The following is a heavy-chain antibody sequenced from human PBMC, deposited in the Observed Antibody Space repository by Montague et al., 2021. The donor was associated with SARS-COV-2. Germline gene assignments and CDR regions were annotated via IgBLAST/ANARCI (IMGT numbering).Heavy chain of an antibody. D-gene: IGHD5-18*01. CDR2: IYYTGST. CDR1: GGSISNSIYY. J-gene: IGHJ3*01. CDR3: ARPGRGYSYGLDAFEV. Sequence: ETLSLTCTVSGGSISNSIYYWGWIRQPPGKGLEWIGSIYYTGSTYYNXSRKSRVTISMNTSNNQFFLKLTSVTAADTAVYYCARPGRGYSYGLDAFEVWGQGTMVTVSS. V-gene: IGHV4-39*01.